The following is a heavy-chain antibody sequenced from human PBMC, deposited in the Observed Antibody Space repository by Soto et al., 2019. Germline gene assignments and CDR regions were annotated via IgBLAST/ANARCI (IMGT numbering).Heavy chain of an antibody. CDR2: INHSGST. D-gene: IGHD5-12*01. J-gene: IGHJ6*02. V-gene: IGHV4-34*01. Sequence: PSETLSLTCAVYGGSFSGYYWSWIRQPPGKGLEWIGEINHSGSTNYNPSLKSRVTISVDTSKNQFSLKLSSVTAADTAVYYCARGSVGDFAYSGYRRDMDVWGQGTTVTVYS. CDR1: GGSFSGYY. CDR3: ARGSVGDFAYSGYRRDMDV.